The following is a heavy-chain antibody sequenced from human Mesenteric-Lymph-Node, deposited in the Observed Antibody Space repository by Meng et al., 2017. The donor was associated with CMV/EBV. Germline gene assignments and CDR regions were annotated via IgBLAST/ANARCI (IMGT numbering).Heavy chain of an antibody. CDR2: ISYDAVNK. CDR1: GFSFNSYA. D-gene: IGHD3-3*01. V-gene: IGHV3-30*19. CDR3: ARPSGEYPPPSFDFGMDV. Sequence: GESLKISCAASGFSFNSYAMHWVRQAPGKGLEWVAVISYDAVNKFHTDSVRGRFTISRDNSKNTLYLQMNSLRVEDTAVYYCARPSGEYPPPSFDFGMDVWGQGTTVTVSS. J-gene: IGHJ6*02.